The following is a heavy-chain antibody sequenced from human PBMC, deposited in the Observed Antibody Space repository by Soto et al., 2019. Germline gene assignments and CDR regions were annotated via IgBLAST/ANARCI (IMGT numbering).Heavy chain of an antibody. CDR1: GLTFSTSW. Sequence: EVQLVESGGGLVQPGGSLRLSCAASGLTFSTSWMSWVRQAPGQGLEWVANIKEDGSEKYYLVSLRGRFTISRDNAKNSRYLQMNSRRGEDTAVYYCASLRGVYSDGFHFDYCCQGTLVTVSS. CDR2: IKEDGSEK. J-gene: IGHJ4*02. D-gene: IGHD5-18*01. V-gene: IGHV3-7*05. CDR3: ASLRGVYSDGFHFDY.